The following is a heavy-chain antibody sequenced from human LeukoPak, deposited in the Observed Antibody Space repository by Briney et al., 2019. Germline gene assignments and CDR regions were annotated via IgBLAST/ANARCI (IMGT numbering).Heavy chain of an antibody. V-gene: IGHV1-69*13. CDR3: ARDLKEYYYDSSGYTNWFDP. J-gene: IGHJ5*02. CDR2: IIPIFGTA. Sequence: GASVKVSCKASGGTFSSYAISWVRQVPGQGLEWMGGIIPIFGTANYAQKFQGRVTITADESTSTAYMELSSLRSEDTAVYYCARDLKEYYYDSSGYTNWFDPWGQGTLVTVSS. D-gene: IGHD3-22*01. CDR1: GGTFSSYA.